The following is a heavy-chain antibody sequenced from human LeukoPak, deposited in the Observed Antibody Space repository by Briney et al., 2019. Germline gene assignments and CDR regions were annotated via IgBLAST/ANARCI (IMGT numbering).Heavy chain of an antibody. V-gene: IGHV3-23*01. Sequence: GGSLRLSCAASGFTFSSYAMSWVRQAPGKGLEWVSAISGSGGSTYYADSVKGRFTISRDNSKNTLYLQMNSLRAEDTAVYYCAKVLGGSGSYRVDYWGQGTLVTVSS. CDR3: AKVLGGSGSYRVDY. CDR1: GFTFSSYA. J-gene: IGHJ4*02. D-gene: IGHD3-10*01. CDR2: ISGSGGST.